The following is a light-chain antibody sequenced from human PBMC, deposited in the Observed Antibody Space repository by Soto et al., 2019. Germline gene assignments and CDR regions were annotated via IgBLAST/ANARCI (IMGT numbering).Light chain of an antibody. V-gene: IGLV2-11*01. CDR2: DVN. J-gene: IGLJ2*01. Sequence: QSALTQPRSVSGSPGQSVTLSCTGTSSDVGGYHYVSWYQHHPGKAPKIIIYDVNKRPSGVPDRFSGSKSGNTASLTISGLQTEDEADYYCCSYAGSYTLVFGGGNKLTVL. CDR3: CSYAGSYTLV. CDR1: SSDVGGYHY.